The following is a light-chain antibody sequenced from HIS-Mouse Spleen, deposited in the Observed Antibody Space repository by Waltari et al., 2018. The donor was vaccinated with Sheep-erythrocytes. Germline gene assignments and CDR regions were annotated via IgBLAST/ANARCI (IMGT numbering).Light chain of an antibody. CDR3: CSYAGSSTPWV. CDR1: SRDVWGCNL. CDR2: EGS. J-gene: IGLJ3*02. Sequence: QSALTQPASVSGSPGQSITLPCTGTSRDVWGCNLVLLYQQHPGKAPKLMIYEGSKRPSGVSNRFSGSKSGNTASLTISGLQAEDEADYYCCSYAGSSTPWVFGGGTKLTVL. V-gene: IGLV2-23*01.